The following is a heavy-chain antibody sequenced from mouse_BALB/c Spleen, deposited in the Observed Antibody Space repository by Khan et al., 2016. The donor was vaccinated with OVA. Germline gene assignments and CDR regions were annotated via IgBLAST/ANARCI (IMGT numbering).Heavy chain of an antibody. CDR2: ISSDGSYT. Sequence: EVELVESGGDLVKPEGSLKLSCAASGFTFSTYGMSWVRQTPDKRLEWVATISSDGSYTYYPDSVQGRFTISRDNAKNHLFLQMSILKYEETATFYCAGLAYYDDSEGFAYWGQGTLVTVSA. V-gene: IGHV5-6*01. CDR3: AGLAYYDDSEGFAY. D-gene: IGHD1-1*01. CDR1: GFTFSTYG. J-gene: IGHJ3*01.